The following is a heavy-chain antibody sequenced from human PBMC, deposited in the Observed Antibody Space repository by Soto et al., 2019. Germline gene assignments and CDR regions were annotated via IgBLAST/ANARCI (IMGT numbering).Heavy chain of an antibody. CDR2: IWYDGSNK. CDR3: ARDYPYDFWSGYSNWFDP. V-gene: IGHV3-33*01. Sequence: HPGGSLRLSCAASGFTFSSYGMHWVRQAPGKGLEWVAVIWYDGSNKYYADSVKGRFTISRDNSKNTLYLQMNSLRAEDTAVYYCARDYPYDFWSGYSNWFDPWGQGTLVTVSS. CDR1: GFTFSSYG. D-gene: IGHD3-3*01. J-gene: IGHJ5*02.